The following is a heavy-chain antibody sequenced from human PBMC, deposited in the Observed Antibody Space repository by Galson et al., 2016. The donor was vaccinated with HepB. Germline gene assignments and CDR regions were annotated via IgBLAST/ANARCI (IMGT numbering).Heavy chain of an antibody. Sequence: SVKVSCKASGYTFTTYGISWVRQAPGHGLEWMGRISTYDGNTKYAQNFQGRVTMTTDKYTRTAHMGLRSLGSDDTANYYCARFYFDSDLDSYYYGMDVWGQGTTVTVSS. V-gene: IGHV1-18*04. J-gene: IGHJ6*02. CDR1: GYTFTTYG. D-gene: IGHD3-22*01. CDR3: ARFYFDSDLDSYYYGMDV. CDR2: ISTYDGNT.